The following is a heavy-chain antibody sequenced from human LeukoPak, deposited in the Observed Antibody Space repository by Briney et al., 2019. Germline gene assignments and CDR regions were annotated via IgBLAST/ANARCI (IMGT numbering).Heavy chain of an antibody. J-gene: IGHJ4*02. D-gene: IGHD2-21*01. CDR1: GGSISNSY. CDR3: ARHEFASPFDS. Sequence: SETLSLTCTVSGGSISNSYWSWIRQPPGKGLEWIGYIYYTGDSNYNHSLKSRVAISLDTSKNQLSLNLRSVTAADTAVYYCARHEFASPFDSWGQGTLVTVSS. CDR2: IYYTGDS. V-gene: IGHV4-59*08.